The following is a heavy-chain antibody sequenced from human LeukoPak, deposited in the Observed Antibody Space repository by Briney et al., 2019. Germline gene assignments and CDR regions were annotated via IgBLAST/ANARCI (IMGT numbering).Heavy chain of an antibody. D-gene: IGHD3-22*01. CDR2: IYYSGST. V-gene: IGHV4-61*08. Sequence: SETLSLTCTVSGGSISSGGYYWRWIRQPPGKGLEWIGYIYYSGSTNYNPSLKSRVTISVDRSKNQFSLKLSSVTAADTAAYYCARGPTYYYDSSGHPVDYWGQGTLVTVSS. J-gene: IGHJ4*02. CDR3: ARGPTYYYDSSGHPVDY. CDR1: GGSISSGGYY.